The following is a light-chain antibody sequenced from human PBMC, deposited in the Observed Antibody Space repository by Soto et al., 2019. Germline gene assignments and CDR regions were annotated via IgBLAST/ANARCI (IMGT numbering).Light chain of an antibody. CDR3: AAWDDRLNAVV. Sequence: QSVLTQPPSASGTPGQRVTISCSGSNSNIGSYTVNWYQQLPGTAPKLLMYSSNKRPSGVPDRFSGSKSGTSASLAISGLQSEDEADYYCAAWDDRLNAVVFGGGTKVTVL. CDR2: SSN. V-gene: IGLV1-44*01. J-gene: IGLJ2*01. CDR1: NSNIGSYT.